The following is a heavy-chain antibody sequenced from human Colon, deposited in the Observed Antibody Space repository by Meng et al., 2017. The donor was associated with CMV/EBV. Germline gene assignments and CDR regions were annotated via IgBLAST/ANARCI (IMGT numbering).Heavy chain of an antibody. D-gene: IGHD3-16*01. J-gene: IGHJ4*02. CDR1: GFNVINTY. CDR2: MYRNGSP. V-gene: IGHV3-53*01. Sequence: GESLKISCAASGFNVINTYINWVRQAPGKGLEWVSGMYRNGSPFYAKSVQGRFVISRDISKNTVSLQMKSLTPEDAAISFCALNYGANEPFESWGPGTLVTVSS. CDR3: ALNYGANEPFES.